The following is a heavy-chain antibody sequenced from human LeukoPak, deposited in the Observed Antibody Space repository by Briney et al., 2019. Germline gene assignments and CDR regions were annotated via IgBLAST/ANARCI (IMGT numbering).Heavy chain of an antibody. CDR3: TTRACHAGDCSSSFYYYYGLHF. D-gene: IGHD2-21*02. J-gene: IGHJ6*02. V-gene: IGHV1-69*01. CDR2: IIPIFGTA. CDR1: GNSISNYA. Sequence: ASVKVSCKASGNSISNYAVSWVRQAPGQGFEWMGGIIPIFGTADYAQKFQGRVTITADQSTSTTYMALSSLKSEDTATYYCTTRACHAGDCSSSFYYYYGLHFWGQGTTVSVSS.